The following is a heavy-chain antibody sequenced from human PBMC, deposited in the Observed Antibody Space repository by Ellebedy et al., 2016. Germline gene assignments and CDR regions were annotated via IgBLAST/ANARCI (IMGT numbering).Heavy chain of an antibody. CDR1: GFNFHEYT. V-gene: IGHV3-43*01. CDR2: ISWNGGST. D-gene: IGHD3-3*01. J-gene: IGHJ5*02. Sequence: GESLKISCAASGFNFHEYTMHWFRQAPGKGLEWVSLISWNGGSTYHADSVKGRFTISRDKSRNSLYLQMTSLRTEDTALYYCAKDRYDFWSGYYLTDHWGQGTLVTVSS. CDR3: AKDRYDFWSGYYLTDH.